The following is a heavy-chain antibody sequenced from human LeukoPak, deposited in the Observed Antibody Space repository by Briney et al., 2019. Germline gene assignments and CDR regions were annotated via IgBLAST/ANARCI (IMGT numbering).Heavy chain of an antibody. J-gene: IGHJ4*02. D-gene: IGHD4-17*01. Sequence: GRSLRLYCAASRFTLSNYWMSWVRQAPGKGLEWVSSISSSSSYIYYADSVKGRFTISRDNAKNSLYLQMNSLRAEDTAVYYCARVATGVTTTVWGQGTLVTVSS. CDR2: ISSSSSYI. V-gene: IGHV3-21*01. CDR3: ARVATGVTTTV. CDR1: RFTLSNYW.